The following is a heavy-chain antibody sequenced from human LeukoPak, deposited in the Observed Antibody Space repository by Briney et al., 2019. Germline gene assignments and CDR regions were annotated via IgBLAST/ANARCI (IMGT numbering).Heavy chain of an antibody. Sequence: ASAKVSCKASGYTFTNYDINWVRQATGQGLEWMGWMNPNSGNTGYAQKFQGRVTITRNTSITTAYMELSSLRSEDTAVYYCARAVRRACDIWGQGTMVTVSS. V-gene: IGHV1-8*03. CDR3: ARAVRRACDI. J-gene: IGHJ3*02. CDR2: MNPNSGNT. D-gene: IGHD3-10*01. CDR1: GYTFTNYD.